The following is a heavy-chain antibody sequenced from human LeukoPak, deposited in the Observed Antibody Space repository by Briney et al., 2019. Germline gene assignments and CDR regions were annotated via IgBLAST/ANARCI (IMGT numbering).Heavy chain of an antibody. CDR1: GFTYSTYA. D-gene: IGHD3-10*01. V-gene: IGHV3-23*01. Sequence: PGGSLRLSCAASGFTYSTYAMSWVRQAPGKGPEWVSTISDTGDTTYYADSVKGRVTISRDNSKNVLYLQMNSLRAEDTAIYYCARDPGASIVRGVMRHWGQGTLVPVSS. J-gene: IGHJ4*02. CDR2: ISDTGDTT. CDR3: ARDPGASIVRGVMRH.